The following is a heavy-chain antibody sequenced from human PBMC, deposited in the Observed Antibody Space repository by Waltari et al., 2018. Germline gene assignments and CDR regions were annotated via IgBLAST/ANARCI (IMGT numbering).Heavy chain of an antibody. CDR1: GFTFSTYA. CDR2: INSNGGGT. D-gene: IGHD5-12*01. J-gene: IGHJ4*02. CDR3: VKRSGYSGYDPN. Sequence: EVQLVESGGGLVQPGGSLRLSWSAAGFTFSTYAFHWVRQAPGKGLEYVSAINSNGGGTYYADSVKGRFTISRDNSKNTLYLQMSSLRPEDTAVYYCVKRSGYSGYDPNWGQGTLVTVSS. V-gene: IGHV3-64D*06.